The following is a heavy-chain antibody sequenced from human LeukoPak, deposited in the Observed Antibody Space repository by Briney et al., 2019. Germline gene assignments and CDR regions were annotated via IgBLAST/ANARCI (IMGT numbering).Heavy chain of an antibody. CDR3: AKCILTGYYKGYMDV. CDR1: GFTVSSNY. CDR2: IYRGGGT. Sequence: PGGSLRLSCAASGFTVSSNYMSWVRQAPGKGLEWVSVIYRGGGTAYADSVKGRFTISRDNSKNSLYLQMNSLRAEDTAVYYCAKCILTGYYKGYMDVWGKGTTVTISS. D-gene: IGHD3-9*01. J-gene: IGHJ6*03. V-gene: IGHV3-53*01.